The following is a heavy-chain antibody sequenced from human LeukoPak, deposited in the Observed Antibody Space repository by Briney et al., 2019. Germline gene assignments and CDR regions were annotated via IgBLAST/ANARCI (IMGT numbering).Heavy chain of an antibody. CDR2: IWSDGTNQ. V-gene: IGHV3-33*06. J-gene: IGHJ4*02. Sequence: GGSLRLSYAAAGFTFSHYGMHWVRQAPGKGLEWVAVIWSDGTNQYYADSVKGRFTISRDDSGNTVYLQMDSLRPEDTGVYYCAKDAQRGFDYSNSLEYWGQGAPVTVST. CDR3: AKDAQRGFDYSNSLEY. CDR1: GFTFSHYG. D-gene: IGHD4-11*01.